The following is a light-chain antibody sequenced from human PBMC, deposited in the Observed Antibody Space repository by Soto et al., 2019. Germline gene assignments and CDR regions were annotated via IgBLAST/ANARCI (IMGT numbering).Light chain of an antibody. CDR2: EGS. J-gene: IGLJ1*01. CDR1: SSDIGSYNL. Sequence: QSVLTQPASVSGSPGQSITISCTGTSSDIGSYNLVSWYQRHPGRAPKLMVYEGSRRPSGVSNRFSGSKSGNTASLTISGLQAEDEADYYCSSYTSSSTLCVFGTGTKVTVL. V-gene: IGLV2-14*02. CDR3: SSYTSSSTLCV.